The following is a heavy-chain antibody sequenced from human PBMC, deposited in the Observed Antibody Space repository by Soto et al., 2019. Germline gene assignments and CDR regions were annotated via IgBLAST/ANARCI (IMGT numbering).Heavy chain of an antibody. D-gene: IGHD3-22*01. CDR3: ARGGRITMIVVVSDY. V-gene: IGHV3-21*01. J-gene: IGHJ4*02. Sequence: EVQLVESGGGLVKPGGSLRLSSAASGFTFSSYSMNWVRQAPGKGLEWVSSISSSSSYIYYADSVKGRFTISRDNAKNSLYLHMNSLRAEDTAVYYCARGGRITMIVVVSDYWGQGSLVTVSS. CDR2: ISSSSSYI. CDR1: GFTFSSYS.